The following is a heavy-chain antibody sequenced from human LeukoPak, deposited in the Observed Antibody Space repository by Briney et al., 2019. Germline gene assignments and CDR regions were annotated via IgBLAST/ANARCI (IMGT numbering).Heavy chain of an antibody. J-gene: IGHJ5*02. D-gene: IGHD6-13*01. V-gene: IGHV1-69*06. Sequence: SVKVSCKASGGTFSSYAISWVRQAPGQGLEWMGGIIPIFGTANYAQKFQGRVTITADKSTSTAYMELSSLRSEDTAVYYCAREEQLVNWFDPWGQGTLVTVSS. CDR1: GGTFSSYA. CDR2: IIPIFGTA. CDR3: AREEQLVNWFDP.